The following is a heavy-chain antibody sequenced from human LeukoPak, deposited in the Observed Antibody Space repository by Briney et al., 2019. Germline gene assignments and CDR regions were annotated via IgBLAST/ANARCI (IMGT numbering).Heavy chain of an antibody. CDR1: GYSISSGYY. CDR2: NYHSGST. D-gene: IGHD1-26*01. V-gene: IGHV4-38-2*01. CDR3: ARTWDD. Sequence: SETLSLTCAVSGYSISSGYYWGWIRQPPGKGLEWIGSNYHSGSTYYNPSLKSRVTISVDTSKNQFSLKLSSVTAADTAVYYCARTWDDWGQGTLVTVSS. J-gene: IGHJ4*02.